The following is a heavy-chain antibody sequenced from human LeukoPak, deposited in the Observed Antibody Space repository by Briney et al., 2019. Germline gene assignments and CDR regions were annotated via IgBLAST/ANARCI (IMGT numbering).Heavy chain of an antibody. CDR1: GFTFSSYA. CDR2: ISYDGSNK. J-gene: IGHJ6*02. Sequence: GGSLRLSCAASGFTFSSYAMHWVRQAPGKGLEWVAVISYDGSNKYYADSVKGRFTISRDNSKNTLYLQMNSLRAEDTAVYYCARELLGGEDYYGMDVLGQGTTVTVSS. D-gene: IGHD3-16*01. V-gene: IGHV3-30-3*01. CDR3: ARELLGGEDYYGMDV.